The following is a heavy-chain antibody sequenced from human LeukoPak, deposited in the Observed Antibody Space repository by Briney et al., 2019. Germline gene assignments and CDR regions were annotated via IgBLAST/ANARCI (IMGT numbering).Heavy chain of an antibody. CDR3: ATQRMKEYCSSGSCYGNWFDP. Sequence: ASVKVSCKASGYTFTSYGISWVRQAPGQGLEWMGWISAYNGNTNYAQKLQGRVTMTTDTSTSTAYMELSSLRSEDTAVYYCATQRMKEYCSSGSCYGNWFDPWGQGTLVTVSS. CDR2: ISAYNGNT. D-gene: IGHD2-15*01. CDR1: GYTFTSYG. J-gene: IGHJ5*02. V-gene: IGHV1-18*01.